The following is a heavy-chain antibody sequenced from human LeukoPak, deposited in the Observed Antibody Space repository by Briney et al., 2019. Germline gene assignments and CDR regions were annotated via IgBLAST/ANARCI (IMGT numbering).Heavy chain of an antibody. CDR1: GFTFRSYA. D-gene: IGHD5-24*01. CDR3: ARVRDGYNADAFDI. J-gene: IGHJ3*02. V-gene: IGHV3-64*01. CDR2: ISRNGGST. Sequence: GGALRLSCAASGFTFRSYAMHWVRQAPGKGLEYVSAISRNGGSTYYAHSVKGRFTISRDNSKNTLYLQMGSLRAEDMAVYYCARVRDGYNADAFDIWGQGTMVTVSS.